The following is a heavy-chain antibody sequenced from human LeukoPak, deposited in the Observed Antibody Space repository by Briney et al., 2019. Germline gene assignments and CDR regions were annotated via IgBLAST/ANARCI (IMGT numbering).Heavy chain of an antibody. CDR1: GYTFTGYY. D-gene: IGHD1/OR15-1a*01. CDR2: INPNSGGT. V-gene: IGHV1-2*02. J-gene: IGHJ4*02. Sequence: ASVKVSCKASGYTFTGYYMHWVRQAPGQGLEWMGWINPNSGGTNYAQKFEGRVTMTSDTSTSTVQMDLGTLRSDDTAVYYCARENIEQWPAFDYWGQGTLVTVSS. CDR3: ARENIEQWPAFDY.